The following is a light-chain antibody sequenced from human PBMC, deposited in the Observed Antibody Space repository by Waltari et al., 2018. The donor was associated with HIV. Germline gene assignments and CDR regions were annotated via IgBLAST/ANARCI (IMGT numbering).Light chain of an antibody. V-gene: IGKV1-5*03. Sequence: IPITQSPETLSASVGDRVTITCRASQSVNDWLAWFQQKPGKAPKLLISKLSTLERGVPSRFSGSGSGTQFTLTISSLQPDDFATYYCQQFNSYWTFGQGTRVEIK. CDR3: QQFNSYWT. J-gene: IGKJ1*01. CDR2: KLS. CDR1: QSVNDW.